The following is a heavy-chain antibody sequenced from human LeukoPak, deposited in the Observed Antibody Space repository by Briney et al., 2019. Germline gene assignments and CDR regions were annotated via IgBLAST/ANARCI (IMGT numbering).Heavy chain of an antibody. D-gene: IGHD3-22*01. V-gene: IGHV4-59*01. Sequence: PSESLSLTCTVSGGSISSYYWSWIRQPPGKGLEWIGYIYYSGSTNYNPSLKSRVTISVDTSKNQFSLKLSSVTAADTAVYYCARSYYYDRSGYYYFDYWGQGTLVTVSS. CDR3: ARSYYYDRSGYYYFDY. J-gene: IGHJ4*02. CDR2: IYYSGST. CDR1: GGSISSYY.